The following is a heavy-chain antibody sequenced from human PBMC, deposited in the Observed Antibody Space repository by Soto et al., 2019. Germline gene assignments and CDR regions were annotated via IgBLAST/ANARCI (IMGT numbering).Heavy chain of an antibody. J-gene: IGHJ5*02. CDR1: GGSISSYY. V-gene: IGHV4-59*01. Sequence: PSETLSLTCTVSGGSISSYYWSWIRQPPGKGLEWIGYIYYSGSTNYNPSLKSRVTISVDTSKNQFSLKLSSVTAADTAVYYCASLNCGGDCYEGWFDPWGQGTLVTVSS. D-gene: IGHD2-21*02. CDR2: IYYSGST. CDR3: ASLNCGGDCYEGWFDP.